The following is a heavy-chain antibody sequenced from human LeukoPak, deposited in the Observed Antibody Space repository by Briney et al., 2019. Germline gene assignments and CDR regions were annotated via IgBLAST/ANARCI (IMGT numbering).Heavy chain of an antibody. V-gene: IGHV4-34*01. J-gene: IGHJ5*02. CDR3: ASLRSKMATISLRRFDP. Sequence: NSSEILSLTCGVYGGSFSGYYWSWIRQPPGKGLEWIGEINHSGSTNYNPSLKSRVTISVDTSKNQFSLKLSSVTAADTAVYYCASLRSKMATISLRRFDPWGQGTLVTVSS. D-gene: IGHD5-24*01. CDR1: GGSFSGYY. CDR2: INHSGST.